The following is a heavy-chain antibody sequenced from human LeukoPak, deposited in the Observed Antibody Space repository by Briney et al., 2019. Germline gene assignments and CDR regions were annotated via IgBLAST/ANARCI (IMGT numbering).Heavy chain of an antibody. CDR1: GFTFSSYG. J-gene: IGHJ3*02. CDR3: ARYCRSISCLGGAFDI. Sequence: AGGSLRLSCAASGFTFSSYGMHWVRQAPGKGLEWVSSISGSSSYIYYADSGKGRFTMSRDSAKNSLYLQMNSLRAEDTAVYYCARYCRSISCLGGAFDIWGQGTMVTVSS. V-gene: IGHV3-21*01. D-gene: IGHD2-2*01. CDR2: ISGSSSYI.